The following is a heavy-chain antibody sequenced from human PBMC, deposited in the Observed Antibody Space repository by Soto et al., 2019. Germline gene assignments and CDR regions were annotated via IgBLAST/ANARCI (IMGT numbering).Heavy chain of an antibody. V-gene: IGHV4-61*01. J-gene: IGHJ6*02. D-gene: IGHD5-12*01. Sequence: SETLSLTCTVSGGSVSSGSYYWSWIRQPPGKGLEWIGYIYYSGSTNYNPSLKSRVTISVDTSKNQFSLKLSFVTAAATAVYYCSRDWGGYEGDYYYYGTDVWGQGTTVTVSS. CDR3: SRDWGGYEGDYYYYGTDV. CDR2: IYYSGST. CDR1: GGSVSSGSYY.